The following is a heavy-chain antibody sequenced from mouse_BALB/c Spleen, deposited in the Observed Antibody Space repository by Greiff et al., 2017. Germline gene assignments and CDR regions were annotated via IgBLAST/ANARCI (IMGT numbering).Heavy chain of an antibody. D-gene: IGHD2-4*01. J-gene: IGHJ3*01. CDR2: FYPGSGSI. V-gene: IGHV1-62-2*01. CDR1: GYTFTEYI. CDR3: ARHESYYDYDGGAWFAY. Sequence: VQLQQSGAELVKPGASVKLSCKASGYTFTEYIIHWVKQRSGQGLEWIGWFYPGSGSIKYNEKFKDKATLTADKSSSTVYMELSRWTSEDSAVYFCARHESYYDYDGGAWFAYWGQGTLVTVSA.